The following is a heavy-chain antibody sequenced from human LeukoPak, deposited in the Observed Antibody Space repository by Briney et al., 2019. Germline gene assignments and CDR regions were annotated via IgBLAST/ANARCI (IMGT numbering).Heavy chain of an antibody. V-gene: IGHV1-2*02. J-gene: IGHJ5*02. CDR3: ARYSIAGAGTGKYDWFGP. CDR1: GYTFTGYY. Sequence: ASVKVSCKASGYTFTGYYMHWVRQAPGQGLEWMGWINPNSGGTNYAQKFQGRVTMTRDTSISTAYMELSRLRSDDTAVYYCARYSIAGAGTGKYDWFGPWGQGTLVTVSS. CDR2: INPNSGGT. D-gene: IGHD6-13*01.